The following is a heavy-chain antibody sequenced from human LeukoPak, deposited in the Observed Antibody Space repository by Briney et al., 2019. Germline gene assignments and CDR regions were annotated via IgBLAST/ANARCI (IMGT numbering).Heavy chain of an antibody. J-gene: IGHJ4*02. D-gene: IGHD1-26*01. CDR1: GFTFSSYS. CDR2: ISSSSSYI. Sequence: GGSLRLSCAASGFTFSSYSMNWVRQAPGKGLEWVSSISSSSSYIYYADSVKGRFTISRDKAKNSLYLQMNSLRAEDTAVYYCAREKGSGSFPLDYWGQGTLVTVSS. CDR3: AREKGSGSFPLDY. V-gene: IGHV3-21*01.